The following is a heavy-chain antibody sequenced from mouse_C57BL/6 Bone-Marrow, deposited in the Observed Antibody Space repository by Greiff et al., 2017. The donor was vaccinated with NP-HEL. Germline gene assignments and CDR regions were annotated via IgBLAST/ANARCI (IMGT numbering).Heavy chain of an antibody. CDR2: IYPRSGNT. Sequence: VQLQQSGAELARPGASVKLSCKASGYTFTSYGISWVKQRTGQGLEWIGEIYPRSGNTYYNEKFKGKATLTADKSSSTAYMELRSLTSEDAAVYFCARGGYQYYFDYWGQGTTLTVSS. CDR3: ARGGYQYYFDY. J-gene: IGHJ2*01. CDR1: GYTFTSYG. D-gene: IGHD2-2*01. V-gene: IGHV1-81*01.